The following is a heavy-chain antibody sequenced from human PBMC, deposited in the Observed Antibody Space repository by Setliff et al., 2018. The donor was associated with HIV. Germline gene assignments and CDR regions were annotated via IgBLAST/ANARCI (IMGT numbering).Heavy chain of an antibody. CDR2: VYYSGTT. Sequence: SETLSLTCIVSGGSVNSSRYYWGWVRQPPGKGLEWIGSVYYSGTTYYNPSLKSRVTISADTSKTQFSLKLNSVTAADSAIYYCAATYCRGGGRDCPQMYDYWGQGSLVTVSS. CDR1: GGSVNSSRYY. J-gene: IGHJ4*02. CDR3: AATYCRGGGRDCPQMYDY. D-gene: IGHD2-15*01. V-gene: IGHV4-39*01.